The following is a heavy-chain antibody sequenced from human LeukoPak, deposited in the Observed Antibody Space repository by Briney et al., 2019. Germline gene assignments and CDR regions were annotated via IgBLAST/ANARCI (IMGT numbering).Heavy chain of an antibody. CDR3: ARYATIVVVPAAIDYYYGMDV. Sequence: SGGSLRLSCAASGFTFSSYWIHWVRQAPGKGLEWVSVIYSGGSTYYADSVKGRFTISRDNSKNTLYLQMNSLRAEDTAVYYCARYATIVVVPAAIDYYYGMDVWGQGTTVTVSS. V-gene: IGHV3-53*01. CDR1: GFTFSSYW. J-gene: IGHJ6*02. D-gene: IGHD2-2*01. CDR2: IYSGGST.